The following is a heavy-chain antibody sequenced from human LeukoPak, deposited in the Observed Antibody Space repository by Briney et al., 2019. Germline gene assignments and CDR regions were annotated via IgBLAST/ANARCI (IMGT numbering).Heavy chain of an antibody. D-gene: IGHD4-23*01. CDR3: ASGFDDYGGNTDAFDI. CDR2: INPSGGST. Sequence: GASVKVSCKASGYTFTSYYMHWVRQAPGQGLEWMGIINPSGGSTSCAQKFQGRVTMTRDMSTSTVYMELSSLRSEDTAVYYCASGFDDYGGNTDAFDIWGQGTMVTVSS. CDR1: GYTFTSYY. J-gene: IGHJ3*02. V-gene: IGHV1-46*01.